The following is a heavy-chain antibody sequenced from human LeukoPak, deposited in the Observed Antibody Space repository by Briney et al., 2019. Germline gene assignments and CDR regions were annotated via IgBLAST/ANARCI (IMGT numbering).Heavy chain of an antibody. D-gene: IGHD3-10*01. V-gene: IGHV3-48*03. CDR2: IGTTSSGI. CDR1: GFTFSSYE. Sequence: GGSLRLSCAASGFTFSSYEMNWVRQAPGKGLEWVSFIGTTSSGIYYADSVKGRFTISRDNAKNSLYLQMNSLRDEDTAVYYCARAYYGSGSYYNDYWGQGTLVTASS. CDR3: ARAYYGSGSYYNDY. J-gene: IGHJ4*02.